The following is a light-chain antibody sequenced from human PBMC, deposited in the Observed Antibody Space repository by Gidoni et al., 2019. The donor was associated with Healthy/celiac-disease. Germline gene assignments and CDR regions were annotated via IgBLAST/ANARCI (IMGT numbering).Light chain of an antibody. Sequence: DIVMTQSPDSLAVSLGERATINCKSSQSVLYSSNNKNYLAWYQQKPGQPPKLLIYWASTRESGVPDRFSGSGSGTDFTLTISSLQAEDVAVYYCQQYYSTIVTFGQXTKLEIK. CDR3: QQYYSTIVT. J-gene: IGKJ2*01. CDR2: WAS. V-gene: IGKV4-1*01. CDR1: QSVLYSSNNKNY.